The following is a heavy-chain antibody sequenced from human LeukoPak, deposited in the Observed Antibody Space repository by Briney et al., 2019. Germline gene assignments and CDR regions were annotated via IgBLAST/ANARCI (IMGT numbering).Heavy chain of an antibody. D-gene: IGHD6-6*01. Sequence: EPGGSLRLSCAASGFAVSGNYMSWVRQAPGKGLEWVSVVYSGDNTYYAASVRGRFTISRDNSKNTLYLRMNSLRPEDTAVYFCARDAANSIAARYDCWGQGTLVTVSS. V-gene: IGHV3-53*01. CDR3: ARDAANSIAARYDC. CDR2: VYSGDNT. CDR1: GFAVSGNY. J-gene: IGHJ4*02.